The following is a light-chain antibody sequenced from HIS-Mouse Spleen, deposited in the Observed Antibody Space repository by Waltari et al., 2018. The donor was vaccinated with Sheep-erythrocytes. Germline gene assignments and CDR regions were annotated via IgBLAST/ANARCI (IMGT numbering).Light chain of an antibody. CDR3: CSYAGSYTYV. V-gene: IGLV2-11*01. CDR2: DVS. Sequence: QSALTQPRSVSGSPGQPVTISCTGTSSDVGGYNYFSWYQQHPGKAPQLMIYDVSKRPSGVPDRFSGSKSGNTASLTISGLQAEDEADYYCCSYAGSYTYVFGTGTKVTVL. J-gene: IGLJ1*01. CDR1: SSDVGGYNY.